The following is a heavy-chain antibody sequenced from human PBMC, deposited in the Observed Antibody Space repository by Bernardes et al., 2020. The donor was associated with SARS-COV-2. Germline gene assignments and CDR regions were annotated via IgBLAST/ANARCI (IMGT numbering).Heavy chain of an antibody. J-gene: IGHJ4*02. CDR3: ARALEAHTGENYFDY. D-gene: IGHD3-16*01. CDR1: GFSLSNARMG. V-gene: IGHV2-26*01. CDR2: IFSNDEK. Sequence: SCPTLVKPTETLTLTCTVSGFSLSNARMGVSWIRQPPGKALEWLAHIFSNDEKSYSTSLKSRLTISKDTSKSQVVLTMTNMDPVDTATYYCARALEAHTGENYFDYWGQGTLVTVSS.